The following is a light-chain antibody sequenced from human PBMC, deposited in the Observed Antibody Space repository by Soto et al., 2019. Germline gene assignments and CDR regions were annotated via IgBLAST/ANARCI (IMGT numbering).Light chain of an antibody. J-gene: IGKJ1*01. CDR3: QQYNNWPPDRT. CDR2: GAS. CDR1: QSVGSN. V-gene: IGKV3-15*01. Sequence: EIVMTQSPATLSVSPGERATLSCRASQSVGSNLAWYQQKPGQAPRLLIYGASTRPTGIPARFSGSGSGTEFTLTISSLRSEDFAIYFCQQYNNWPPDRTFGQGTKVEIK.